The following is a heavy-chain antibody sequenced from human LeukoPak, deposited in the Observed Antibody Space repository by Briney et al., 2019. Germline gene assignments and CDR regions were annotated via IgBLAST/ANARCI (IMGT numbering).Heavy chain of an antibody. Sequence: GASVKVSCTASGYTFTSYAMHWVRQAPGQRLEWMGWINAGNGNTKYSQKFQGRVTITRDTSASTAYMELSSLRSEDTAVYYCAGGVSGYCGGDCAFDIWGQGTMVTVSS. V-gene: IGHV1-3*01. CDR2: INAGNGNT. CDR1: GYTFTSYA. J-gene: IGHJ3*02. CDR3: AGGVSGYCGGDCAFDI. D-gene: IGHD2-21*02.